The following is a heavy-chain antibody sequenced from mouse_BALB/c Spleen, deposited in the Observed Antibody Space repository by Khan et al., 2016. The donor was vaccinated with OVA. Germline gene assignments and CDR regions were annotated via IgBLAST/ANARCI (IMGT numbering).Heavy chain of an antibody. V-gene: IGHV9-1*02. CDR1: GYTFTNYG. D-gene: IGHD6-2*01. J-gene: IGHJ1*01. Sequence: QIQLVQSGPELKKPGETVKISCKASGYTFTNYGMNWVKQAPGKGLKWMGWINTYTGEPTYADDFKGRFVFSLETSASTAYLQISNLKNEDMTTYFWARISCYWYSDVWGAGTTVTVSS. CDR3: ARISCYWYSDV. CDR2: INTYTGEP.